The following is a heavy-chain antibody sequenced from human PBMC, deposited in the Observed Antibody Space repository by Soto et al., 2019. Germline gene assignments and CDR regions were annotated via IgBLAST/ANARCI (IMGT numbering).Heavy chain of an antibody. D-gene: IGHD2-2*01. CDR1: VASIYTYY. J-gene: IGHJ6*02. V-gene: IGHV4-4*09. Sequence: SESRSITCISSVASIYTYYYAWLQQSPGKSLAWIAYISSGGSTNYKRSRESRLPLSLDTAKQQVSLNLSPASAPDTARYFSAGYCSRSICPEDHYFALEVWGQGTTVTGSS. CDR2: ISSGGST. CDR3: AGYCSRSICPEDHYFALEV.